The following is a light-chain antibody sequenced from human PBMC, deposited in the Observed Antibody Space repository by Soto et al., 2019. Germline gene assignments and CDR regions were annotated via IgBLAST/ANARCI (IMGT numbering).Light chain of an antibody. Sequence: QSLLTQPPSASGSPGQSVTISCTGTSGDVGGYNYVSWYQQHPGKAPKLMIYEVSKRSSGVPDRFSGSKSGNTASLTVSGLQAEDEADYYCSSYAGSNNVVFGGGTQLTVL. J-gene: IGLJ2*01. CDR1: SGDVGGYNY. CDR3: SSYAGSNNVV. V-gene: IGLV2-8*01. CDR2: EVS.